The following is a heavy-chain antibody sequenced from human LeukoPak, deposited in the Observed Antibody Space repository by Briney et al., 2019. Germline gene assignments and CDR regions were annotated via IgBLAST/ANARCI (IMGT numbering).Heavy chain of an antibody. J-gene: IGHJ4*02. Sequence: PSETLSLTCTVSGGSISSYYWSWIRQPPGKGLEWIGYIYYSGSTNYNPSLKSRVAISVDTSKNQFSLKLSSVTAADTAVYYCARAHGGYYYVNDYWGQGTLVTVSS. D-gene: IGHD3-22*01. CDR2: IYYSGST. CDR1: GGSISSYY. CDR3: ARAHGGYYYVNDY. V-gene: IGHV4-59*01.